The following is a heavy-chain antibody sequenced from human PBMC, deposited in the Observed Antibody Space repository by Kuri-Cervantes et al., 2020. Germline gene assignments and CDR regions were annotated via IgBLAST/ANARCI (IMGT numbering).Heavy chain of an antibody. Sequence: SETLSLTCTVSGGSISSYYWNWIRQPPGKGLEWIGYIYYSGSTNYNPSLKSRVTISVDTSKNQFSLKLSSVTAADTAVYYCARDRFGELFHYYYYGMDVWGQGTTVTVSS. V-gene: IGHV4-59*12. D-gene: IGHD3-10*01. J-gene: IGHJ6*02. CDR2: IYYSGST. CDR3: ARDRFGELFHYYYYGMDV. CDR1: GGSISSYY.